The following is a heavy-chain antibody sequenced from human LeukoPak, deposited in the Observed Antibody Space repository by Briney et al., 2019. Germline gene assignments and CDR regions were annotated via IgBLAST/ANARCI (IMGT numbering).Heavy chain of an antibody. Sequence: GRSLRLSCAASGFTFSSYGMHWVRQAPGKGLEWVAVIWYDGSNKYYADSVKGRFTISRDNSKNTLYLQMNSLRAEDTAVYHCAREITMVPPGCMDVWGQGTTVTVSS. J-gene: IGHJ6*02. CDR2: IWYDGSNK. D-gene: IGHD3-10*01. CDR3: AREITMVPPGCMDV. CDR1: GFTFSSYG. V-gene: IGHV3-33*01.